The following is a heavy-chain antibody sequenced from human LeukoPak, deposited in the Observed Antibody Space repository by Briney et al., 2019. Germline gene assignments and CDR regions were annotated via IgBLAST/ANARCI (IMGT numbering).Heavy chain of an antibody. J-gene: IGHJ3*02. D-gene: IGHD1-1*01. CDR2: INVGNGDT. Sequence: ASVKVSCKASGYTLTTSNMHWVRQAPGQRLEWMGWINVGNGDTKYSLKFQGRVTITRDTSASTAYMELSSLSSEDTAVYYCVRVRSPSHWNAFDIWGQGTMVTVSS. V-gene: IGHV1-3*01. CDR3: VRVRSPSHWNAFDI. CDR1: GYTLTTSN.